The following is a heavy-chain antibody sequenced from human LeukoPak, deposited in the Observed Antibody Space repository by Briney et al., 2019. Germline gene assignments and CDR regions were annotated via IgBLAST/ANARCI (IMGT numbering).Heavy chain of an antibody. D-gene: IGHD3-10*01. Sequence: ASVKVSCKASGGTFSSYAISWVRQAPGQGLEWMGGIIPIFGTANYAQKFQGRVTITADESTSTAYMELRSLRSDDTAVYYCARAGVDYYAYYFDYWGQGTLVTVSS. J-gene: IGHJ4*02. CDR2: IIPIFGTA. CDR1: GGTFSSYA. CDR3: ARAGVDYYAYYFDY. V-gene: IGHV1-69*13.